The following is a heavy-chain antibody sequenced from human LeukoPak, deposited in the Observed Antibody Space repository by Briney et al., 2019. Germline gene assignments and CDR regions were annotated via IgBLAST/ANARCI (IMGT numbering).Heavy chain of an antibody. CDR2: IWYGGSNK. CDR1: GFTFSSYG. J-gene: IGHJ6*03. CDR3: AKAGQSDYYYYYMDV. D-gene: IGHD1-1*01. V-gene: IGHV3-30*02. Sequence: GGSLRLSCAASGFTFSSYGMHWVRQAPGKGLEWVTVIWYGGSNKYYADSVKGRFTISRDNSKNTLYLQMNSLRAEDTAVYYCAKAGQSDYYYYYMDVWGKGTTVTVSS.